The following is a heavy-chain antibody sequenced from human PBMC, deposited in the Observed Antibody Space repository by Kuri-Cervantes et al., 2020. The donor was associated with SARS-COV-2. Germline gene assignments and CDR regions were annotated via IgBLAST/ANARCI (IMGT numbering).Heavy chain of an antibody. V-gene: IGHV3-66*01. J-gene: IGHJ2*01. CDR3: ARARLGDWYFDL. CDR2: IYSGGTT. D-gene: IGHD3-16*01. Sequence: GESLKISCAASGFTVTSDYMTWARQAPGKGLEWVSIIYSGGTTYYGDSVKGRFTMSRDTSKSTVYLQMDSLRVDDTAVYYCARARLGDWYFDLWGRGTMVTVSS. CDR1: GFTVTSDY.